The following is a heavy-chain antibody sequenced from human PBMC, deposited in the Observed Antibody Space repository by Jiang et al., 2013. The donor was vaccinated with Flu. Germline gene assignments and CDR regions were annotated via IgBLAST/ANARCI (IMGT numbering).Heavy chain of an antibody. V-gene: IGHV6-1*01. CDR2: TYYRSKWYN. CDR3: ARSTTVTRGNYFDY. Sequence: QTLSLTCAISGDSVSSNSAAWNWIRQSPSRGLEWLGRTYYRSKWYNDYAVSVKSRITINPDTSKNQFSLQLNSVTPEDTAVYYCARSTTVTRGNYFDYWGQGTLVTVSS. J-gene: IGHJ4*02. D-gene: IGHD4-17*01. CDR1: GDSVSSNSAA.